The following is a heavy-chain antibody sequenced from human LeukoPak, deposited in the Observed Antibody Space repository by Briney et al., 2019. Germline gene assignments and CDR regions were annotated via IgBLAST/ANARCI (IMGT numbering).Heavy chain of an antibody. J-gene: IGHJ4*02. CDR2: IYPAGST. CDR1: GVSISNTFYY. Sequence: PSQTLSLTCTLSGVSISNTFYYWHWLRQPAGEGLEWIGSIYPAGSTDYNPSLKSRVTISLDTARNQFSLKLSSVTAADTAVYYCARRQDGHDYWGQGTLVTVSS. V-gene: IGHV4-61*02. CDR3: ARRQDGHDY.